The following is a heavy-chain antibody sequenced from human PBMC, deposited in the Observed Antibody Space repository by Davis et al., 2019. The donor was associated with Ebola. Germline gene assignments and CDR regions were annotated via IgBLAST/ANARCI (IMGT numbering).Heavy chain of an antibody. CDR3: ARHRRQLNYYGMDV. D-gene: IGHD6-6*01. CDR1: GYSFTSYW. J-gene: IGHJ6*02. CDR2: IDPSDSYT. V-gene: IGHV5-10-1*01. Sequence: GGSLRLSCKGSGYSFTSYWISWVRQMPGKGLEWMGRIDPSDSYTNYSPSFQGHVTISADKSISTAYLQWSSLKASDTAMYYCARHRRQLNYYGMDVWGQGTTVTVSS.